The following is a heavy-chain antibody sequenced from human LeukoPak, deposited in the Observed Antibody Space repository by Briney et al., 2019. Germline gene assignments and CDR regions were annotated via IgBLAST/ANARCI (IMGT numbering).Heavy chain of an antibody. CDR1: GFTFSSYG. V-gene: IGHV3-30*18. CDR3: AKLCYYDSSGYYHDY. Sequence: PGRSLRLSCAASGFTFSSYGMHWVRQAPGKGLEWVAVISYDGSNKYYADSVKGRFTISRDNSKNTLYLQMNSLRAEDTAVYYCAKLCYYDSSGYYHDYWGQGTLVTVSS. CDR2: ISYDGSNK. D-gene: IGHD3-22*01. J-gene: IGHJ4*02.